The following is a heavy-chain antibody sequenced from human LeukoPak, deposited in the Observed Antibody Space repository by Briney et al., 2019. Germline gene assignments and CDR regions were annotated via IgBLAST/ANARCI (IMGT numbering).Heavy chain of an antibody. V-gene: IGHV3-43*02. CDR2: ISGDGGGT. J-gene: IGHJ3*02. Sequence: GGSLRLSCAASGFTFDDYAMHWVRQAPGKGLEWVSLISGDGGGTYYADSVKGRFTISRDNSKNSLYLQMNSLRTEDTALYYCARLTLPGIAAAGIGAFDIWGQGTMVTVSS. D-gene: IGHD6-13*01. CDR1: GFTFDDYA. CDR3: ARLTLPGIAAAGIGAFDI.